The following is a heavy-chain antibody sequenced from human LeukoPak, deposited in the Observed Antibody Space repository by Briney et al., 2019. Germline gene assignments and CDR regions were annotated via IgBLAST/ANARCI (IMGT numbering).Heavy chain of an antibody. CDR2: IYYSGST. CDR3: ARSIPRVSFDY. Sequence: SETLSLTCTVSGGSISSGDYYWSWIRQPPGKGLEWIGYIYYSGSTYYNPSLKSRVSISVDTSKNQFSLKLSSVTAADTAVYYCARSIPRVSFDYWGQGTLVTVSS. CDR1: GGSISSGDYY. V-gene: IGHV4-30-4*01. D-gene: IGHD2-21*01. J-gene: IGHJ4*02.